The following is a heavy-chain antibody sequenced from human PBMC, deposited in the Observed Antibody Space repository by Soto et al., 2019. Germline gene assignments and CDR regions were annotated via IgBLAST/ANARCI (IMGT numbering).Heavy chain of an antibody. CDR2: IYYSGST. Sequence: QVQLQESGPGLVKPSETLSLTCTASGGSISSYYWSWIRQPPGKGLEWIGYIYYSGSTNYNPSLKSRVTISVDTSKNQFSLKLSSVTAADAAVYYCARENPYCSGGSRPGYFDYWGQGTLVTASS. CDR1: GGSISSYY. V-gene: IGHV4-59*01. J-gene: IGHJ4*02. D-gene: IGHD2-15*01. CDR3: ARENPYCSGGSRPGYFDY.